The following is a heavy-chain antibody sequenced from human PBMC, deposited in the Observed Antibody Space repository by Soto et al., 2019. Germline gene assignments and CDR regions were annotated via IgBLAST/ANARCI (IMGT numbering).Heavy chain of an antibody. J-gene: IGHJ4*02. CDR3: ARSPIPSGRKYRRPYCFDY. D-gene: IGHD2-2*02. Sequence: GSLTLYCAASGFTFSSYWLGSVRQAPGKGLEWVANISEDGNEKYYVDSVKGRSTISRDNAHNSLYLQMNSLRAEDTAVYYCARSPIPSGRKYRRPYCFDYWGQGALVTVSS. CDR2: ISEDGNEK. V-gene: IGHV3-7*03. CDR1: GFTFSSYW.